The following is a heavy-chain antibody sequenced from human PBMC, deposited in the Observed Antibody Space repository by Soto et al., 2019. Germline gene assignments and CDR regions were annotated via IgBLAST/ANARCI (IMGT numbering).Heavy chain of an antibody. V-gene: IGHV3-13*01. CDR1: GFTFSSYD. D-gene: IGHD2-15*01. Sequence: GGSLRLSCAASGFTFSSYDMHWVRQATGKGLEWVSAIGTAGDTYYPGSVKGRFTISRENAKNSLYLQMNRLRAGDTDVYYCARVPPGEVVAAARGAFDIWGQGTMVTVSS. CDR2: IGTAGDT. J-gene: IGHJ3*02. CDR3: ARVPPGEVVAAARGAFDI.